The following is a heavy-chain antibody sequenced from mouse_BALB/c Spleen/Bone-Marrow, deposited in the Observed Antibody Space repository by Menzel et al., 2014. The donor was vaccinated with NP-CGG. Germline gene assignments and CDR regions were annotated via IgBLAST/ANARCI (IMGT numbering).Heavy chain of an antibody. CDR3: ARGDYRYDETMDY. J-gene: IGHJ4*01. CDR2: ISTFSGNT. CDR1: GYTFTDYA. D-gene: IGHD2-14*01. V-gene: IGHV1S137*01. Sequence: QVQLQQFGPELVRPGVSVKISCKGSGYTFTDYAMHWVKRSHAKSLEWIGLISTFSGNTNYNQKFKGKATMTVDKSSSTAYMELARLTSEDSAIYYCARGDYRYDETMDYWGQGTSVTVSS.